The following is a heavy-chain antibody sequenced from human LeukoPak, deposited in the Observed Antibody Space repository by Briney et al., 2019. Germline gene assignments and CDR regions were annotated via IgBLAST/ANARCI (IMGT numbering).Heavy chain of an antibody. J-gene: IGHJ4*02. CDR2: INHSSYT. Sequence: GGTLRLSCAASGCTFSDYYMSWIRQAPGKGLEWVSYINHSSYTNYAASVKGRFTISRDNAKNSVYLQMNSLRAEDTAVYYCARNDYDYVWGSYRYTFFDYWVQGTLVSVSS. CDR3: ARNDYDYVWGSYRYTFFDY. V-gene: IGHV3-11*06. CDR1: GCTFSDYY. D-gene: IGHD3-16*02.